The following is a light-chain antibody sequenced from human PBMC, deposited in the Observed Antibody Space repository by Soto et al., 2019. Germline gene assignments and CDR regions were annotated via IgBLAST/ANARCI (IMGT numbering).Light chain of an antibody. J-gene: IGKJ2*01. CDR1: QSITNY. CDR3: QQYNYYST. CDR2: TAS. Sequence: DIQMTQSPSSLSASLGDRVTITCRASQSITNYLNWYQQKPGKAPKLLIYTASSLQGGVPSRFSGSGSGTDFTLTISSLQPDDFATYYCQQYNYYSTFGQGTKLETK. V-gene: IGKV1-39*01.